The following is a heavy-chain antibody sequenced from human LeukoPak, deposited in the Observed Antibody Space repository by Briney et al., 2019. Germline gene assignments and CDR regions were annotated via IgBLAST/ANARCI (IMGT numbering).Heavy chain of an antibody. D-gene: IGHD6-13*01. CDR1: GGSFSGYY. Sequence: PPETLSLTCAVYGGSFSGYYWSWIRQPPGKGLEWIGEINHSGSTNYNPSLKSRVTISVDTSKNQFSLKLSSVTAADTAVYYCARIPNTSSSWYRSGYYWGQGTLVTVSS. V-gene: IGHV4-34*01. CDR2: INHSGST. J-gene: IGHJ4*02. CDR3: ARIPNTSSSWYRSGYY.